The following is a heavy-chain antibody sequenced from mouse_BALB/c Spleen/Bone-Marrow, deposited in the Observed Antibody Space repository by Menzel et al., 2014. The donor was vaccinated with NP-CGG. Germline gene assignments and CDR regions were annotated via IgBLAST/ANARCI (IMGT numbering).Heavy chain of an antibody. J-gene: IGHJ2*01. V-gene: IGHV1S81*02. D-gene: IGHD2-4*01. Sequence: QVQLQQPGAELVKPGASVKLSCKASGYTFTSYWMHWVKQRPGQGLEWIGEINPSNGRTNYNEKFKSKATLTVDKSSSTAYMQLSSLTSEDSAVYYGARERYDYDWKDYWGQGTTLTVSS. CDR1: GYTFTSYW. CDR3: ARERYDYDWKDY. CDR2: INPSNGRT.